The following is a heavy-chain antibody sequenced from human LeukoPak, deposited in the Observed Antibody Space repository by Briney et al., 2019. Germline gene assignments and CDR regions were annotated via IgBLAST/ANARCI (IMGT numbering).Heavy chain of an antibody. V-gene: IGHV3-23*01. Sequence: GGSLRLSCAASGFTFSSYAMSWVRQAPGKGLEWVSAISGSGGSTYYADSVKGRFTISRDNSKNTLYLQMNSLRAGDTAVYYCARDRVGSGYYFDSWGQGTLVTVSS. D-gene: IGHD3-22*01. CDR2: ISGSGGST. CDR3: ARDRVGSGYYFDS. J-gene: IGHJ4*02. CDR1: GFTFSSYA.